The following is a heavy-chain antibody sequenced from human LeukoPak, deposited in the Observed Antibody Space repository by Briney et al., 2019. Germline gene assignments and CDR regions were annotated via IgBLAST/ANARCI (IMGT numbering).Heavy chain of an antibody. CDR2: ISSSGSTI. D-gene: IGHD6-13*01. Sequence: GGSLRLSCAASGSTFSSYEMNWVRQAPGKGLEWVSYISSSGSTIYYADSVKGRFTISRDNAKNSLYLQMNSLRAEDTAVYYCARVIAAAGIGMDVWGQGTTVTVSS. CDR1: GSTFSSYE. CDR3: ARVIAAAGIGMDV. V-gene: IGHV3-48*03. J-gene: IGHJ6*02.